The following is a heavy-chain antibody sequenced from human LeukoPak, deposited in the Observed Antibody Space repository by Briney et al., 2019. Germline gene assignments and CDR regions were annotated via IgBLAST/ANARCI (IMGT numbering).Heavy chain of an antibody. CDR2: INWNGGST. Sequence: GGSLRLSCAASGFSFDDYDMGWVRQAPGKGLEWVSGINWNGGSTGYADSVKGRFTISRDNAKNSLYLQMSSLRAEDTALYYCAREEGGYFDYWGQGTLVNVSS. CDR3: AREEGGYFDY. V-gene: IGHV3-20*04. D-gene: IGHD3-16*01. CDR1: GFSFDDYD. J-gene: IGHJ4*02.